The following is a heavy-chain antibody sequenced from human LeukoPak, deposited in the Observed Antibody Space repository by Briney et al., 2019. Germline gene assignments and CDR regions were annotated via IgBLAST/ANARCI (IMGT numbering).Heavy chain of an antibody. J-gene: IGHJ3*02. CDR1: RFTFSRYE. CDR2: ISGSGLK. Sequence: AGSLRLSCPASRFTFSRYELNWVRQAPGKGLEWVSYISGSGLKHYADSVKGRFTTSRDTAKNSLYLQMNSLRVEDTAVYYCAREDTGVAFDIWGQGTTVTVSS. D-gene: IGHD2-8*01. V-gene: IGHV3-48*03. CDR3: AREDTGVAFDI.